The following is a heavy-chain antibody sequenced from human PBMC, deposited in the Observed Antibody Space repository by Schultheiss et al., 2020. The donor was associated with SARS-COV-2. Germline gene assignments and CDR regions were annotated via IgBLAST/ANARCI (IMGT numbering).Heavy chain of an antibody. CDR1: GFTFSSYG. CDR2: ISYDGSNK. D-gene: IGHD6-19*01. CDR3: VRGTSDWPGIDY. Sequence: GGSLRLSCAASGFTFSSYGMHWVRQAPGKGLEWVAVISYDGSNKNYADSVKGRFIISRDNTKNTLYLQMNSLRAEDTAMYYCVRGTSDWPGIDYWGHGTLVTVSS. J-gene: IGHJ4*01. V-gene: IGHV3-30*12.